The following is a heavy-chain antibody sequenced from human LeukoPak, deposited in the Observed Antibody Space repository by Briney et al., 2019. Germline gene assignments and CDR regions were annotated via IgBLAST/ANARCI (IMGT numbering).Heavy chain of an antibody. J-gene: IGHJ3*02. Sequence: PSETLSLTCTVSGASISSNNYYWGWVRQPPGKGLEWIGNIYSSGNTYYNASLKSRVTIYIDTSKNQFSLNLSSVTAADTAVYYCARDSHAYFDAFDIWGQGTMVTVSS. CDR2: IYSSGNT. CDR1: GASISSNNYY. D-gene: IGHD2/OR15-2a*01. CDR3: ARDSHAYFDAFDI. V-gene: IGHV4-39*02.